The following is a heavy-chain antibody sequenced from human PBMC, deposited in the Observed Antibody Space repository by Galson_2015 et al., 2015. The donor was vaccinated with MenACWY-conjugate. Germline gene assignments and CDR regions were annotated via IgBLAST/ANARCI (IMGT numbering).Heavy chain of an antibody. CDR3: VKGRRYSSVAGLSYYFDY. CDR1: GFTFSSYA. Sequence: SLRLSCAASGFTFSSYAMHWVRQAPGKGLEYVSAISSNGGSTYYADSVKGRFTISRDNSKNTLYLQMSSLRAEDTAVYYCVKGRRYSSVAGLSYYFDYWGQGTLVTVSP. CDR2: ISSNGGST. J-gene: IGHJ4*02. V-gene: IGHV3-64D*06. D-gene: IGHD6-19*01.